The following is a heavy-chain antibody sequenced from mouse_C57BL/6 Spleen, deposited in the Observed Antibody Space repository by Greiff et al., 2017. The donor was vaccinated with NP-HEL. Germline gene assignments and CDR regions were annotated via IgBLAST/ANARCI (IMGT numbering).Heavy chain of an antibody. CDR3: ARSGDYGTGFDY. Sequence: VKLVESGAELVKPGASVKISCKASGYAFSSYWMNWVKQRPGKGLEWIGQIYPGDGDTNYNGKFKGKATLTADKSSSTAYMQLSSLTSEDSAVYFCARSGDYGTGFDYWAQGTTLTVSS. CDR2: IYPGDGDT. D-gene: IGHD1-2*01. CDR1: GYAFSSYW. V-gene: IGHV1-80*01. J-gene: IGHJ2*01.